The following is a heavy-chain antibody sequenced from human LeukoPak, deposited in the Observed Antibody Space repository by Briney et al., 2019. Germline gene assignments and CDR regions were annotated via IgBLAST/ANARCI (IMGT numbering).Heavy chain of an antibody. J-gene: IGHJ5*02. CDR2: INHSGST. CDR3: ARAIYSSSNWFDP. D-gene: IGHD6-6*01. Sequence: PSETLSLTCAVYGGSFSGYYWSWIRQPPGKGLEWIGEINHSGSTNYNPSLKSRVTISVDTSKNQFSLKLSSVTAADTAVYYCARAIYSSSNWFDPWGQGTLVTVSS. CDR1: GGSFSGYY. V-gene: IGHV4-34*01.